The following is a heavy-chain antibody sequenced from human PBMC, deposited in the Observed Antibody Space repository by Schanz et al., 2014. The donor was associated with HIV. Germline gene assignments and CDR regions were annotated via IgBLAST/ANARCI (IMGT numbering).Heavy chain of an antibody. J-gene: IGHJ4*02. V-gene: IGHV3-7*01. CDR2: INQYGSEK. CDR3: VREGVTGYYDG. Sequence: EVQVLESGGGIIQPGGSLRLSCAASGFTFNYAWMSWVRQAPGKGPEWVANINQYGSEKHYVDSVKGRFAISRDNAKNSLFLQMERLRAEDTALYYCVREGVTGYYDGWGQGTLVTVSS. CDR1: GFTFNYAW. D-gene: IGHD3-9*01.